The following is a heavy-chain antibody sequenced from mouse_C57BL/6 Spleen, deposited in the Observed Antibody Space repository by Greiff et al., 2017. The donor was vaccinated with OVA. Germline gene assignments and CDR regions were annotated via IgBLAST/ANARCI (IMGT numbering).Heavy chain of an antibody. CDR1: GYPFTSYW. V-gene: IGHV1-7*01. CDR2: INPSSGYT. CDR3: AREYFGDYAMDY. Sequence: VPLPQSGAELAKPGASVKLSCKASGYPFTSYWLPLVQQRPGPGLAWIGYINPSSGYTKYNQKFKDKATLTADKSSSTAYMQLSSLTYEDSAVYYCAREYFGDYAMDYWGQGTSVTVSS. J-gene: IGHJ4*01. D-gene: IGHD5-2*01.